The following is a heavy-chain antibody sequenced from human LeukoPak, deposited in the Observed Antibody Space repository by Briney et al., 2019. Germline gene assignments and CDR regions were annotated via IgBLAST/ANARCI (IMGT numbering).Heavy chain of an antibody. D-gene: IGHD1-26*01. CDR3: AKYSGITDAFDI. V-gene: IGHV4-59*01. Sequence: SETLSLTCTVSGGSISSYYWSWIRQPPGKGLEWIGYIYYSGSTNYNPSLKSRVTISVDTSKNQFSLKLSSVTAADTAVYYCAKYSGITDAFDIWGQGTMVTVSS. CDR1: GGSISSYY. J-gene: IGHJ3*02. CDR2: IYYSGST.